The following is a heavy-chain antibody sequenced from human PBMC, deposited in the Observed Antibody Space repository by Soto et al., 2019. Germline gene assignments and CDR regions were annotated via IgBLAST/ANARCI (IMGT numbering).Heavy chain of an antibody. Sequence: LSCAASGFTFSDYYMSWIRQAPGKGLEWLSYISGTSNTIYNADSVKGRFTISRDNAKNSLYLQMNSLRAEDTAVYYCAREGNRFQHWGQGTLVTVSS. CDR3: AREGNRFQH. V-gene: IGHV3-11*01. CDR2: ISGTSNTI. J-gene: IGHJ1*01. D-gene: IGHD3-10*01. CDR1: GFTFSDYY.